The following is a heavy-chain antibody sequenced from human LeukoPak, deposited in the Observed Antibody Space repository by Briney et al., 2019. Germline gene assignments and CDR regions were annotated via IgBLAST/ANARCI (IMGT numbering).Heavy chain of an antibody. J-gene: IGHJ5*01. V-gene: IGHV3-49*03. CDR1: GFTFGDYA. CDR3: TRAAGYSSSWFDY. Sequence: GGSLRLSCTASGFTFGDYAMSWFRQAPGKGLEWVGFIRSKASAGTTEYAASVKGRLTISRDDSKSIAYLQMNSLKTEDTAVYYCTRAAGYSSSWFDYWGQGTLVTVSS. D-gene: IGHD6-13*01. CDR2: IRSKASAGTT.